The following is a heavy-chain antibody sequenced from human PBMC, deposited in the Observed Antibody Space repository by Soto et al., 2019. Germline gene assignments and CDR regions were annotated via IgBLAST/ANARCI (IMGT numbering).Heavy chain of an antibody. CDR2: IDPSDSYT. Sequence: EVQLVQSGAEVKKPGESLRISCKGSGYSFTRYWISWVRQMPGKGLEWMGRIDPSDSYTNYSPSFQGHVTISADKSISTAYLQWSSLKASDTAMYYCARQRDTITIFGVVMSNWFDPWGQGTLVTVSS. V-gene: IGHV5-10-1*03. CDR3: ARQRDTITIFGVVMSNWFDP. D-gene: IGHD3-3*01. CDR1: GYSFTRYW. J-gene: IGHJ5*02.